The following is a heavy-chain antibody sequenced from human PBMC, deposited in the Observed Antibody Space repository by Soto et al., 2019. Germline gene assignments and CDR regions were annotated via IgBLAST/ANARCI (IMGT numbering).Heavy chain of an antibody. V-gene: IGHV3-23*01. CDR3: AKTVLMVYATRVTNWFDP. J-gene: IGHJ5*02. Sequence: GGSLRLSCAASGFTFSSYAMSWVRQAPGKGQEWVSAISGSGGSTYYADSVKGRFTISRDNSKNTLYLQMNSLRAEDTAVYYYAKTVLMVYATRVTNWFDPWCQGTLVTVSS. CDR1: GFTFSSYA. D-gene: IGHD2-8*01. CDR2: ISGSGGST.